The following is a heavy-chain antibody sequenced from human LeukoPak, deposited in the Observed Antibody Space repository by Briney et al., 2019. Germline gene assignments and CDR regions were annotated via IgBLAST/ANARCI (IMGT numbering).Heavy chain of an antibody. CDR1: GFTFSGYW. Sequence: GGSLRLSCAASGFTFSGYWMSWVRQAPGKGLEWVANINQDGSEKYYVDSVKGRFTISRDNAKNSVYLQMNSLRAEDTAVYYCARDRVWTVLYWGQGTLVSVSS. D-gene: IGHD6-13*01. J-gene: IGHJ4*02. CDR3: ARDRVWTVLY. CDR2: INQDGSEK. V-gene: IGHV3-7*01.